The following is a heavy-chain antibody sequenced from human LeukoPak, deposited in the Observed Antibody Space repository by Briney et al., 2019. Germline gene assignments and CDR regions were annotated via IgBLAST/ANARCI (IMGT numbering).Heavy chain of an antibody. CDR3: AYGETAKNWFDP. Sequence: GGSLRLSCAASGFTFSSYAMHWVRQAPGKGLEWVAVISYDGSNKYYADSVKGRFTISRDNSKNTLYLQMNSLRAEDTAVYYCAYGETAKNWFDPWGQGTLVTVSS. J-gene: IGHJ5*02. D-gene: IGHD4-17*01. CDR2: ISYDGSNK. CDR1: GFTFSSYA. V-gene: IGHV3-30-3*01.